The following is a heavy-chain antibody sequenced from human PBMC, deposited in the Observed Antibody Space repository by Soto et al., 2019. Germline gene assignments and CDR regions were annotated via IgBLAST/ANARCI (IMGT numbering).Heavy chain of an antibody. D-gene: IGHD3-22*01. J-gene: IGHJ5*02. CDR3: AKGPHRSGYPGWFDP. CDR2: ISDSGRST. Sequence: HPGGSLRLTCAASGITFNNYAMSWVRQAPGKGFECVSVISDSGRSTYYPDSVKGRFTISRDNSKNTLYLQMNSLSAEDTAVYYCAKGPHRSGYPGWFDPWGQGTLVTVSS. V-gene: IGHV3-23*01. CDR1: GITFNNYA.